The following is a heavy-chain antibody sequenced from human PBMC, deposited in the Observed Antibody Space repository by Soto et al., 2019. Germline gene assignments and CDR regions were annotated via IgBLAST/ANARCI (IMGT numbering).Heavy chain of an antibody. CDR1: RGSISTYY. CDR2: VSTSGTT. J-gene: IGHJ4*02. D-gene: IGHD5-18*01. V-gene: IGHV4-4*07. CDR3: ARGRSGYSYGTEAYYFDY. Sequence: PSQTLSLTCPVSRGSISTYYWSWIRQPAGKRLEWIGHVSTSGTTNYHPSVKSRVTMSLDTSKKQFSLNLYSVTAADTAVYYCARGRSGYSYGTEAYYFDYWGQRTPVTVSS.